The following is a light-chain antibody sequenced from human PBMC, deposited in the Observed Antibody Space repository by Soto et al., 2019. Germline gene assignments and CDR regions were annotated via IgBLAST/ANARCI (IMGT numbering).Light chain of an antibody. CDR3: MQGTHWPYT. J-gene: IGKJ2*01. V-gene: IGKV2-30*01. CDR1: KGLVDNDAYSY. CDR2: RVS. Sequence: VVMTQSLLSLAVTLGEPASVSCRSSKGLVDNDAYSYLSWFHQRPGQSPRRLFYRVSNRDPGVPGRFCGSGSGTDFTLTISRVEAEDVGVYSCMQGTHWPYTFGRGTRLEI.